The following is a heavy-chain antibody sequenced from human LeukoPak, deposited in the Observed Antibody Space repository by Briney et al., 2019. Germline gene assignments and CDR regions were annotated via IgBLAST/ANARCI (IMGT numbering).Heavy chain of an antibody. Sequence: NPSETLPLTCTVSGGSISSYYWSWIRQPPGKGLEWIGYIYYSGSTNYNPSLKSQVTISVDTSKNQFSLKLSSVTAADTAVYYCARVRVPDYFDYWGQGTLVTVSS. CDR2: IYYSGST. D-gene: IGHD2-2*01. CDR1: GGSISSYY. V-gene: IGHV4-59*01. J-gene: IGHJ4*02. CDR3: ARVRVPDYFDY.